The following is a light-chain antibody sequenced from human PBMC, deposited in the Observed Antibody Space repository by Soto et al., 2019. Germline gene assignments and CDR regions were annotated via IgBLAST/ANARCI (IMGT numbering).Light chain of an antibody. V-gene: IGLV3-9*01. CDR2: RDN. Sequence: SYELTQPLSVSVALGQTATFTCGGNNIGSKTVHWYQQKPGQAPVLVIYRDNNRPSGIPERFSGSNSGSTATLTISRAQAGDEADYYCQVWHSSSVVFGGGTQLTVL. CDR3: QVWHSSSVV. CDR1: NIGSKT. J-gene: IGLJ2*01.